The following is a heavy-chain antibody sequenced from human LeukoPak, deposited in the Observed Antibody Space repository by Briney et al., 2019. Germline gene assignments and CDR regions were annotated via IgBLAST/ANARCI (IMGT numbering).Heavy chain of an antibody. D-gene: IGHD3-22*01. CDR2: IYYSGST. V-gene: IGHV4-59*01. CDR1: GGSISSYY. J-gene: IGHJ6*03. CDR3: ARETYYYDGSGYYPYMDV. Sequence: PSETLSLTCTVSGGSISSYYWSWIRQPPGKGLEWIGYIYYSGSTNYNPSLKSRVTISVETSKNQFSLKLSSVTAADTAVYYCARETYYYDGSGYYPYMDVWGKGTTVTVSS.